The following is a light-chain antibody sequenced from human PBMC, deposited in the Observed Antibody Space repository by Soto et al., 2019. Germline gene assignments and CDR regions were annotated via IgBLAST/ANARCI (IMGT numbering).Light chain of an antibody. V-gene: IGKV3-20*01. CDR1: QSVSSSY. CDR3: QQYGSSPWP. J-gene: IGKJ1*01. Sequence: EIVLTQSPGTLSLSPGERATLSCRASQSVSSSYLAWYQQKPGQAPRPLTYGASSRAIGIPDRFSGSGSGTDFTLTISRLEPEDFAVYYCQQYGSSPWPFGQGTKVEI. CDR2: GAS.